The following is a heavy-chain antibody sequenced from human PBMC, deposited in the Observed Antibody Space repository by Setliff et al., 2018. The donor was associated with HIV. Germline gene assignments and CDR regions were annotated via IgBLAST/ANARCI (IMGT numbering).Heavy chain of an antibody. J-gene: IGHJ4*02. CDR3: VRDRRRSYHFDY. CDR1: SGSMRSFY. CDR2: MYYRGTT. Sequence: SETLSLTCNVSSGSMRSFYWGWIRQPPGKGLEWIGTMYYRGTTYNNPSLKSRVTFSADTSKNQFSLKLSSVSAADTAVYYCVRDRRRSYHFDYWGQGTLVTVSS. V-gene: IGHV4-39*02. D-gene: IGHD2-2*01.